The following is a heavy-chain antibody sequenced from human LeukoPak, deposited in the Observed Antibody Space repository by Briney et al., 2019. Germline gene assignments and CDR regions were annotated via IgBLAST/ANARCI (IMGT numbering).Heavy chain of an antibody. CDR3: ARDWGIVSDYYYYYGMDV. V-gene: IGHV1-2*02. J-gene: IGHJ6*02. CDR2: INPNSGGT. Sequence: ASVKVSCTASGYTFTGYYMHWVRQAPGQGLEWMGWINPNSGGTNYAQKFQGRVTMTRDTSISTAYMELSRLRSDDTAVYYCARDWGIVSDYYYYYGMDVWGQGTTVTVSS. D-gene: IGHD2-15*01. CDR1: GYTFTGYY.